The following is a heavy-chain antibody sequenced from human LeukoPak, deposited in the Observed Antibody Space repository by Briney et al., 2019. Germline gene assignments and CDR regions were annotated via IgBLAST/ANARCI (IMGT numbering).Heavy chain of an antibody. CDR3: AREEDDSSDY. CDR1: RFTFSSYE. D-gene: IGHD3-22*01. Sequence: PGGSLRLSCAASRFTFSSYEMNWVRQAPGKGLEWVSYISSSGSTIYYADSVKGRFTISRDNAKNSLYLQMNSLRAEDTTVYYCAREEDDSSDYWGQGTLVTVSS. V-gene: IGHV3-48*03. CDR2: ISSSGSTI. J-gene: IGHJ4*02.